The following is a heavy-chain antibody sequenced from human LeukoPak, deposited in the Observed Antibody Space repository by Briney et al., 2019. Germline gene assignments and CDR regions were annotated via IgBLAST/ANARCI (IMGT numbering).Heavy chain of an antibody. V-gene: IGHV3-23*01. CDR1: GFTFNNYA. CDR2: IRGGGSNT. Sequence: QPGGSLRLSCAASGFTFNNYAMNWVRQAPGKGLEWVSYIRGGGSNTRYSDSVEGRFIISRDNSKNILYLQMNSLRAEDTAIYYCAKCSASYSNDAFDVWGRGTMVTVSS. J-gene: IGHJ3*01. CDR3: AKCSASYSNDAFDV. D-gene: IGHD3-10*02.